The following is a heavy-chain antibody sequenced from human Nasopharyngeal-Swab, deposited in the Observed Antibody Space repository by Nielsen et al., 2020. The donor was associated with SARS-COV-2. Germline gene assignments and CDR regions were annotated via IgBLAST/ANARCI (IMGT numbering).Heavy chain of an antibody. CDR2: TYYRSMWKN. CDR3: ARIAVAVPPV. CDR1: GDSVSSNDAA. Sequence: SQTFSLTSAISGDSVSSNDAAWNWIRQSPSRGLEWLGRTYYRSMWKNDYALSVEGRITISPDPSKNQFSVQLNSLTPKDTAVYYCARIAVAVPPVWGQGTLVTVSS. V-gene: IGHV6-1*01. D-gene: IGHD6-19*01. J-gene: IGHJ4*02.